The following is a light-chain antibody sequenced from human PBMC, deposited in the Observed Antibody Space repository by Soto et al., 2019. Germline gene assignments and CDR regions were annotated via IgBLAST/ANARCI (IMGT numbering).Light chain of an antibody. V-gene: IGLV2-14*01. Sequence: QSALTQPASVSGSPGQSITISCTGTSSDVGGYNYVSWYQQHPGKAPKLMIYDVSNRPSGVSSRFSGSKSGNTASLTISGLQAVDEADYYCSSYTSSSTLVFGTGTKLTVL. J-gene: IGLJ1*01. CDR1: SSDVGGYNY. CDR2: DVS. CDR3: SSYTSSSTLV.